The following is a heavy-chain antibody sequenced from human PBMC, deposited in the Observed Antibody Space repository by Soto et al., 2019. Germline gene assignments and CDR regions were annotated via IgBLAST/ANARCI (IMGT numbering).Heavy chain of an antibody. CDR3: ANLPLYGSGVDC. CDR2: ISWNGAAT. V-gene: IGHV3-9*01. Sequence: EAQLVESGGGLVQPGRSLRLSCVASGFTFDDYAIHWVRQAPGKGLEWVSGISWNGAATGYADSVKGRFTISRDNAKNSLYLQMSSLRTGDTAIYYCANLPLYGSGVDCWGQGTLVTVSS. CDR1: GFTFDDYA. J-gene: IGHJ4*02. D-gene: IGHD3-10*01.